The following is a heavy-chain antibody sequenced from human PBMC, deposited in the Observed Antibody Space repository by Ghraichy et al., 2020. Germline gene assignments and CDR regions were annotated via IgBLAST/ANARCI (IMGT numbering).Heavy chain of an antibody. CDR2: ISANGRRK. D-gene: IGHD5-12*01. CDR3: SKEIYSGNDDYYYAMDV. V-gene: IGHV3-64D*06. J-gene: IGHJ6*02. Sequence: GESLNISCLVSGFSFSKYSVYWVRQAPGKGLEYVSTISANGRRKDYADSVKGRFTISRDNSKNTLYLQMSSLRREDTAVYYCSKEIYSGNDDYYYAMDVWGHGTTGTVSS. CDR1: GFSFSKYS.